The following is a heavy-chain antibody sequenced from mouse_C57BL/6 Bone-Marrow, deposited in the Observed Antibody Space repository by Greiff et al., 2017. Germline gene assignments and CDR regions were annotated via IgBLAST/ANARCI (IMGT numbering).Heavy chain of an antibody. CDR2: IDPSDSYT. V-gene: IGHV1-69*01. J-gene: IGHJ4*01. CDR1: GYTFTSSW. CDR3: ARGGGYAMDY. Sequence: VQLQQPDAELVMPGASVKLSCKASGYTFTSSWMHWVKQRPGQGLEWIGEIDPSDSYTNYNQKFKGKSTLTVYKSSSTAYMQLSSLTSEDSAVYCCARGGGYAMDYWGQGTSVTVSS.